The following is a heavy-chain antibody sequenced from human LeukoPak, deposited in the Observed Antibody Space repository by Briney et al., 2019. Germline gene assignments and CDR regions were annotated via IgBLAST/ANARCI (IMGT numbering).Heavy chain of an antibody. CDR1: GGSISSSSYY. CDR2: IYYSGST. CDR3: ATLLLWFGENDY. J-gene: IGHJ4*02. Sequence: SETLSLTCTVSGGSISSSSYYWGWIRQPPGKGLEWIGSIYYSGSTYYNPSLKSRVTISVDTSKNQFSLKLSSVTAADTAVYYCATLLLWFGENDYWGQGTLVTVSS. D-gene: IGHD3-10*01. V-gene: IGHV4-39*01.